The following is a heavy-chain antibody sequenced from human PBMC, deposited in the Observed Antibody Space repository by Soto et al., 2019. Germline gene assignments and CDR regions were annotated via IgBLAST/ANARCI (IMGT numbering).Heavy chain of an antibody. CDR3: ARGSYDSSGNFDY. CDR1: GGSISSGGYY. J-gene: IGHJ4*02. D-gene: IGHD3-22*01. Sequence: KTSETLSLTCTVSGGSISSGGYYWSWIRQHPGKGLEWIGYIYYSGSTYYNPSLKSRVTISVDTSKNQFSLKLSSVTAADTAVYYCARGSYDSSGNFDYWGQGTLVTVSS. V-gene: IGHV4-31*03. CDR2: IYYSGST.